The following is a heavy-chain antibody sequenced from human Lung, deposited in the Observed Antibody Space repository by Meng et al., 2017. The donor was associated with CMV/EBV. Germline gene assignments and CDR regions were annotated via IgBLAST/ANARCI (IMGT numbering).Heavy chain of an antibody. D-gene: IGHD2-15*01. CDR3: ARGFRGGYYYYYGMDV. CDR2: IYYSGST. J-gene: IGHJ6*02. CDR1: GGSVSSGSHY. Sequence: SETLSLXXTVSGGSVSSGSHYWSWIRQPPGKGLEWIGYIYYSGSTNYNPSLKSRVTISVDTSKNQFSLKLSSVTAADTAVYYCARGFRGGYYYYYGMDVWGQGTXVTVAS. V-gene: IGHV4-61*01.